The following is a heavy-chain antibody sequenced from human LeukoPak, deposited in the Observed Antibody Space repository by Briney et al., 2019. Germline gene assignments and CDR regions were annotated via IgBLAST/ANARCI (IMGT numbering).Heavy chain of an antibody. D-gene: IGHD2-2*01. Sequence: SETLSLTCTVSGGSISSSSYYWGWIRQPPGKGLEWIGSVYYYNPSPRSRVTISVDSSKDQFSLKLNSVTAADTAVYYCASDSCSTSSCRKKFDYWGQGTLVTVSS. V-gene: IGHV4-39*07. CDR2: VY. CDR3: ASDSCSTSSCRKKFDY. CDR1: GGSISSSSYY. J-gene: IGHJ4*02.